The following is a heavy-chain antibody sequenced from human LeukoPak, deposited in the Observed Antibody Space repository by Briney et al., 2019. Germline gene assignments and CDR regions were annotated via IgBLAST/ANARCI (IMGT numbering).Heavy chain of an antibody. CDR1: GFTFSSYA. D-gene: IGHD3-10*01. J-gene: IGHJ4*02. CDR2: ISGSGGST. Sequence: PGGSLRLSCAASGFTFSSYAMSWVRQAPGKGLEWVSAISGSGGSTYYADSVKGRFTISRDNSKNTLYLQMNSLRAEDTAVYYCAKVRLTMVRGVIIYFDYWGQGTLVTVSS. CDR3: AKVRLTMVRGVIIYFDY. V-gene: IGHV3-23*01.